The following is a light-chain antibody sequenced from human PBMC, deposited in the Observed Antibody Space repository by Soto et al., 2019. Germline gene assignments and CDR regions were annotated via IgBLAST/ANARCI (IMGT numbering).Light chain of an antibody. J-gene: IGKJ1*01. Sequence: DIQMTQSPSTLSASVGDRVTITCRASQSISSWLAWYQQKPGKAPKLLTYKASSLESGVPSRFSGSGSGTEFTLTISSLQPDDFATYYCQQYNSYSPKTFGHGTKVEIK. CDR2: KAS. CDR1: QSISSW. V-gene: IGKV1-5*03. CDR3: QQYNSYSPKT.